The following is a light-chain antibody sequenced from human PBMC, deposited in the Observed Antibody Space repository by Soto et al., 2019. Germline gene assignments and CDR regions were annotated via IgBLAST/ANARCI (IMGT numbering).Light chain of an antibody. CDR1: QSVSSSY. V-gene: IGKV3-20*01. CDR2: GAS. J-gene: IGKJ5*01. Sequence: DIVLTQSPVTLSLSPGEGATLSCRAIQSVSSSYLAWYQQKPGQAPRLLIYGASSRATGIPDRFSGSGSGTDFTLTISRLEPEDFAVYYCQQYGSSPRITFGQGTRLEIK. CDR3: QQYGSSPRIT.